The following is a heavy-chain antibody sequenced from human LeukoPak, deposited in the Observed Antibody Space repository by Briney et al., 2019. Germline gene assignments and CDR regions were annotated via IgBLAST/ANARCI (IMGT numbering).Heavy chain of an antibody. Sequence: PSETLSLTCTVSGGSISGYYWSWIRQPPGKGLEWIGYVYYSGSTKYNPSLESRVTISVDTSKNQFSLKLTSVTAADTAVYYCTRDGPRSSGYPDTWGQGTLVTVSS. CDR1: GGSISGYY. CDR2: VYYSGST. CDR3: TRDGPRSSGYPDT. V-gene: IGHV4-59*01. J-gene: IGHJ5*02. D-gene: IGHD3-22*01.